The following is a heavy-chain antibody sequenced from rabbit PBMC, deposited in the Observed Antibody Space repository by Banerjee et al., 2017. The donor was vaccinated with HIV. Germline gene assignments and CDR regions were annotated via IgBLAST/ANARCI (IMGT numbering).Heavy chain of an antibody. D-gene: IGHD4-1*01. Sequence: QSLEESGGALVKPGASLTLTCKASGFSFNSGYDMCWVRQAPGKGLEWVACVYAGSSGGTYSATWAKGRFTISKTSSTTVTLQMTSLTAADTATYFCARDLAGAIGWNFYLWGPGTLVTVS. CDR1: GFSFNSGYD. V-gene: IGHV1S40*01. CDR3: ARDLAGAIGWNFYL. CDR2: VYAGSSGGT. J-gene: IGHJ4*01.